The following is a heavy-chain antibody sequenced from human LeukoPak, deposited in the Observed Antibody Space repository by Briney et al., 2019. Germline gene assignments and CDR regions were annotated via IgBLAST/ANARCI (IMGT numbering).Heavy chain of an antibody. CDR1: GGSISGYY. CDR3: ARLGRITMIRGTSDYYHSMDV. V-gene: IGHV4-59*08. CDR2: IYYSGTT. D-gene: IGHD3-10*01. J-gene: IGHJ6*02. Sequence: PSETLSLTCTVSGGSISGYYWSWIRQPPGKGLEWIGYIYYSGTTNYSPSLKSRVTMSVDTSKNQFSLKLSSLTAPDTAVYYCARLGRITMIRGTSDYYHSMDVWGQGTTVTVSS.